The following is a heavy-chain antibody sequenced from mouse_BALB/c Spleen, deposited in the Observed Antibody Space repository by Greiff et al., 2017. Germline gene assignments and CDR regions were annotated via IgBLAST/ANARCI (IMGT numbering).Heavy chain of an antibody. D-gene: IGHD4-1*01. CDR2: IDPANGNT. Sequence: EVQLKESGAELVKPGASVKLSCTASGFNIKDTYMHWVKQRPEQGLEWIGRIDPANGNTKYDPKFQGKATITADTSSNTAYLQLSSLTSEDTAVYYCARSGTGTWYFDYWGQGTTLTVSS. CDR3: ARSGTGTWYFDY. V-gene: IGHV14-3*02. J-gene: IGHJ2*01. CDR1: GFNIKDTY.